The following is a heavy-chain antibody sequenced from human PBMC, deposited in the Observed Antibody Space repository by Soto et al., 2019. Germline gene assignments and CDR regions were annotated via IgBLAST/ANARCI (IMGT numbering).Heavy chain of an antibody. J-gene: IGHJ5*02. Sequence: SETLSLTCSFSGDSVTSHYLTLIRQSPEKGLEWIGEINHSGGTNYNPSLKSRVTISVDTSKNQFSLKLSSVTAADTAVYYCARGHDSDQLLRYNWFDPWGQGTLVTVSS. V-gene: IGHV4-34*01. CDR2: INHSGGT. D-gene: IGHD2-2*01. CDR1: GDSVTSHY. CDR3: ARGHDSDQLLRYNWFDP.